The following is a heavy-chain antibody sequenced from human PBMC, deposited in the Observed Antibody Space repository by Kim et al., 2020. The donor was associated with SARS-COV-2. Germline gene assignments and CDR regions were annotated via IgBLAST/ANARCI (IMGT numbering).Heavy chain of an antibody. J-gene: IGHJ3*01. CDR3: ARDRGVSSLGHDAFDL. D-gene: IGHD6-13*01. CDR2: IYSGAVT. V-gene: IGHV3-53*04. Sequence: AGSLRLSCAASGLTVSNNYMSWVRQAPGKGLEWVSIIYSGAVTHYADSVKGRFTISRHNSLNTLYLQMNSLRVEDTAIYYCARDRGVSSLGHDAFDLWGQGTVITVSS. CDR1: GLTVSNNY.